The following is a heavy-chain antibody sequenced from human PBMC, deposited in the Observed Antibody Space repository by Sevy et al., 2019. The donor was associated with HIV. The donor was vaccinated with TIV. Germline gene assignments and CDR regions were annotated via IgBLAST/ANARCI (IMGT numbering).Heavy chain of an antibody. CDR3: AGDYEVNNWRVVGAFDM. Sequence: GGSLRLSCVAPGFKFNGHGIHWVRQAPGKGLQWVAGISHDGDNKNYADSVKGRFSISGDQSKNTVFLQMNTLTTEDTAVDYCAGDYEVNNWRVVGAFDMWGLGTMVTVSS. J-gene: IGHJ3*02. CDR2: ISHDGDNK. V-gene: IGHV3-30*14. CDR1: GFKFNGHG. D-gene: IGHD3-3*01.